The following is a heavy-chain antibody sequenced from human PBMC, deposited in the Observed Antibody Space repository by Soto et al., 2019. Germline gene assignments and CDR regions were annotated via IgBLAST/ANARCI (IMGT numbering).Heavy chain of an antibody. V-gene: IGHV3-74*01. Sequence: PGGSLRLSCAASGFTFSSYWMHWVRQAPGKGLVWVSRINSDGSSTSYADSVKGRFTISRDNAKNTLYLQMNSLRAEDTAVYYCARNPSALRFLEWLSPEYYFDYWGQGTLVTVSS. CDR1: GFTFSSYW. J-gene: IGHJ4*02. CDR2: INSDGSST. CDR3: ARNPSALRFLEWLSPEYYFDY. D-gene: IGHD3-3*01.